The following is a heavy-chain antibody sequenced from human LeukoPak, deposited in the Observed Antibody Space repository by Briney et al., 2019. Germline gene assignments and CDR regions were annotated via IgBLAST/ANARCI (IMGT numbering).Heavy chain of an antibody. D-gene: IGHD2-2*01. V-gene: IGHV4-4*07. J-gene: IGHJ4*02. CDR2: IYTSGST. Sequence: SETLSLTCTVSGGSISSYYWSWIRQPAGKGLEWIGRIYTSGSTNYNPSLKSRVTMSVDTSKNQFSLKLSSVTAADTAVYYCARDPSPYCSSTSCYGGFDYWGQGTLVTVSS. CDR3: ARDPSPYCSSTSCYGGFDY. CDR1: GGSISSYY.